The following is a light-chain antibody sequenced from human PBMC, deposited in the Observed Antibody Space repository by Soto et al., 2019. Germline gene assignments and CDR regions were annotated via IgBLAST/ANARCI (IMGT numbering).Light chain of an antibody. CDR1: KLGNKY. CDR3: QAWDTRTSL. V-gene: IGLV3-1*01. CDR2: QDA. Sequence: SYELTQPPSVSASPGQTASITCSGNKLGNKYASWYQQKPGQSPMLVIYQDAKRPSGIPERFSGSNSGNTATLTISGTQAMDEADYYCQAWDTRTSLFGGGTKVTVL. J-gene: IGLJ3*02.